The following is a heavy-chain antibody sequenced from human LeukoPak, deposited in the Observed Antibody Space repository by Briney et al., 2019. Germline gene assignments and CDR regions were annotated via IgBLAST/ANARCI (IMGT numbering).Heavy chain of an antibody. CDR2: IYPEDGET. D-gene: IGHD1-26*01. CDR3: ATVASKVGAFIFDY. V-gene: IGHV1-24*01. J-gene: IGHJ4*02. Sequence: ASVTVSCKVSGYTLTELSMHWVRQAPGKGLEWMGGIYPEDGETIYAQKFQGRVTMTEDTSTDTAYMELSSLRSEDTAVYYCATVASKVGAFIFDYWGQGTLVTVSS. CDR1: GYTLTELS.